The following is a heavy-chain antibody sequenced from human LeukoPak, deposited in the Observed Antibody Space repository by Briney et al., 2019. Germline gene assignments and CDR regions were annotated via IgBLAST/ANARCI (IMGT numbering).Heavy chain of an antibody. J-gene: IGHJ4*02. D-gene: IGHD4-17*01. V-gene: IGHV3-66*04. CDR1: GFTVRSKY. CDR2: IYSDGNT. CDR3: ARRAGEYSHPYDY. Sequence: GGSLRLSCAASGFTVRSKYMSWVRRPPGTGLEWVSVIYSDGNTYYADSVKGRFTISRDNSKNTVYLQMNSLRAEDTAVYYCARRAGEYSHPYDYWGQGTLVTVSS.